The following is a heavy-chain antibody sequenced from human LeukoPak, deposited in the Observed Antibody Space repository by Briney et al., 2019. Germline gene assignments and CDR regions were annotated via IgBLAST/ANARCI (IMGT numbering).Heavy chain of an antibody. CDR1: GDSISSGTHY. V-gene: IGHV4-30-2*01. CDR2: IYPSGNT. CDR3: ARLPNRAFDF. D-gene: IGHD2/OR15-2a*01. J-gene: IGHJ4*02. Sequence: PSETLSLTCTVSGDSISSGTHYWNWLRQPPGKGLVWIGYIYPSGNTYYNPSLKSRVTISVDRSKNDFSLKLSSVTAADTAVYYCARLPNRAFDFWGQGTLVTVSS.